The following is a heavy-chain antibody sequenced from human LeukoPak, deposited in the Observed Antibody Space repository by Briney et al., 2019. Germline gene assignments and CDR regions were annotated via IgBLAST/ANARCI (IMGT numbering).Heavy chain of an antibody. J-gene: IGHJ4*02. CDR1: GGSISSGSYY. CDR2: IYTSGST. D-gene: IGHD5-24*01. V-gene: IGHV4-61*02. Sequence: SQTLSLTCTVSGGSISSGSYYWSWIRQPAGKGLEWIGRIYTSGSTNYNPSLKSRVTISVDTSKNQFSLKLSSVTAADMAVYYCAREERGDGYNLYFDYWGQGTLVTVSS. CDR3: AREERGDGYNLYFDY.